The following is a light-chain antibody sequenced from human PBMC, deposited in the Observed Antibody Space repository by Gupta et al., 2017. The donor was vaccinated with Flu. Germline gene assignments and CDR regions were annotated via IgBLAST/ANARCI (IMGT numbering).Light chain of an antibody. J-gene: IGKJ2*01. CDR1: QSVSSRY. CDR3: QQNGSSPPYT. V-gene: IGKV3-20*01. CDR2: GAS. Sequence: EIVLTQSPGTLSLSPGERATLSCRASQSVSSRYLAWYQQKPGQAPRLLIYGASSRATGIPDRFSGSGSGKEVTLTSSRREQEDFAVYYCQQNGSSPPYTFGQGTKLEIK.